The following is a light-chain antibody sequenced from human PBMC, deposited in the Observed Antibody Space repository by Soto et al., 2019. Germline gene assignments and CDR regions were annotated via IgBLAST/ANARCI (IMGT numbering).Light chain of an antibody. Sequence: EIVLTQSPATLSLSPGDRATLSCRASQSVSSNLAWYQQKPGQAPSLLIYGAFTRATGIPTRFSGTGSRTEFTLTISSLQSEDFALYYCQQYNDWPLTFGQGTKVDIK. CDR3: QQYNDWPLT. CDR1: QSVSSN. J-gene: IGKJ1*01. V-gene: IGKV3-15*01. CDR2: GAF.